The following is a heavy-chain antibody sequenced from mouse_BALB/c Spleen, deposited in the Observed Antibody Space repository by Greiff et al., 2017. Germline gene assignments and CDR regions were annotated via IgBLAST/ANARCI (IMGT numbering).Heavy chain of an antibody. D-gene: IGHD2-3*01. CDR1: GFTFNTYA. J-gene: IGHJ4*01. V-gene: IGHV10-1*02. CDR2: IRSKSNNYAT. Sequence: EVQRVESGGGLVQPKGSLKLSCAASGFTFNTYAMNWVRQAPGKGLEWVARIRSKSNNYATYYADSVKDRFTISRDDSQSMLYLQMNNLKTEDTAMYYCVRHGGYYEVDYWGQGTSVTVSA. CDR3: VRHGGYYEVDY.